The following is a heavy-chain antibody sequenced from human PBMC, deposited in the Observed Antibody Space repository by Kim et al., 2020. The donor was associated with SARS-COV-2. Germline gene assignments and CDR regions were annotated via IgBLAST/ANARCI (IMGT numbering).Heavy chain of an antibody. D-gene: IGHD2-8*01. CDR1: GGSISSANYY. V-gene: IGHV4-30-4*08. Sequence: SETLSLTCTVSGGSISSANYYWGWIRQPPGKGLEWIGYIYYSGGSTYYSPSLKSRVTISLDRSNNQFSLNLSSVTAADTAVYYCAREVDRVSTSDAFDIWGQGTLVTVSS. CDR3: AREVDRVSTSDAFDI. CDR2: IYYSGGST. J-gene: IGHJ3*02.